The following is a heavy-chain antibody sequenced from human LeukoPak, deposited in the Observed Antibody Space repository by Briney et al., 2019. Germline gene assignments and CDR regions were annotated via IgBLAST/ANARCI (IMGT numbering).Heavy chain of an antibody. CDR3: ARRWAYDIFGPTNPRRGKIDY. V-gene: IGHV4-34*01. J-gene: IGHJ4*02. CDR2: INHSGST. D-gene: IGHD3-9*01. CDR1: GGSFSGYY. Sequence: SETLSLTCAVYGGSFSGYYWSWIRQPPGKGLEWIGEINHSGSTNYNPSLKSRVTISVDTSKNQFSLKLSSVTAADTAVYYCARRWAYDIFGPTNPRRGKIDYWGQGTLVTVSS.